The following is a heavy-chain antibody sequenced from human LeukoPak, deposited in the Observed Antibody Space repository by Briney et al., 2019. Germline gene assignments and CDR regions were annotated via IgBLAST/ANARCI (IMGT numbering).Heavy chain of an antibody. V-gene: IGHV3-7*03. CDR1: GFSFSGAY. D-gene: IGHD3/OR15-3a*01. CDR3: ARTRGTGPGGHFDY. CDR2: IKQDGGQK. Sequence: GGSLRLSCEAFGFSFSGAYMSWVRQVPGKGLEGVANIKQDGGQKYYVDSVKGRFTISRDNAKNSLYLQMNSLRDEDTAVYYCARTRGTGPGGHFDYWGLGTLVTVSS. J-gene: IGHJ4*02.